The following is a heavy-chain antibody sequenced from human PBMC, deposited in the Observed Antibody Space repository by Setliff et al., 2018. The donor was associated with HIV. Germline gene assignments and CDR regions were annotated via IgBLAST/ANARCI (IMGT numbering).Heavy chain of an antibody. CDR3: ARQVSIPGVAITPVDY. Sequence: SETLSLTCTVSGGSISSYYWSWIRQPPGKGLEWIGYIYYSGSTNYNPSLKSRVTISVDTSKNQFSLKLDSVTPADTAVYYCARQVSIPGVAITPVDYWGQGALVTVSS. CDR1: GGSISSYY. J-gene: IGHJ4*02. V-gene: IGHV4-59*08. CDR2: IYYSGST. D-gene: IGHD5-12*01.